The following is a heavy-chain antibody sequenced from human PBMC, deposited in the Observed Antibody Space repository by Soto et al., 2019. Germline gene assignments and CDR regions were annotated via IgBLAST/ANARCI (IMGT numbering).Heavy chain of an antibody. V-gene: IGHV1-69*13. CDR2: IIPIFGTA. Sequence: GASVKVSCKASGGTFSSYAISWVRQAPGQGLEWMGGIIPIFGTANYAQKFQGRVTITADESTSTAYMELSSLRSEDTAVYYCARWGYGDLEGGVFRYYYGMDVWGQGTTVTVSS. CDR3: ARWGYGDLEGGVFRYYYGMDV. J-gene: IGHJ6*02. D-gene: IGHD4-17*01. CDR1: GGTFSSYA.